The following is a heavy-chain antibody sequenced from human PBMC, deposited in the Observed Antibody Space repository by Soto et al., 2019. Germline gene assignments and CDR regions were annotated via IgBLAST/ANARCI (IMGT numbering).Heavy chain of an antibody. V-gene: IGHV4-4*02. J-gene: IGHJ4*02. CDR3: ATRGIVGPIY. CDR1: DGSINNGDW. D-gene: IGHD1-26*01. CDR2: VYHNGNT. Sequence: QVQLQESGTGLVEPSGTLSLTCNVYDGSINNGDWCSWVRQPPGKGLEWIGEVYHNGNTNYNASLXXRVTVSGDKSRNQFSLRLTSGTPADTAVYYCATRGIVGPIYWGQGTLVTVSS.